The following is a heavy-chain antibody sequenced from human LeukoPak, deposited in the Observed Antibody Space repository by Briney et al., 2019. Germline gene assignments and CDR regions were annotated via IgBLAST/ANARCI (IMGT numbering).Heavy chain of an antibody. D-gene: IGHD6-19*01. CDR2: IYYSGST. CDR1: GGSISSYY. V-gene: IGHV4-59*08. CDR3: ARVGVYSSGSGGYFDY. Sequence: SETLSLTCTVSGGSISSYYWRWIRQPPGKGLEWIGYIYYSGSTNYNPSLKSRVTISVDTSKNQFSLKLSSVTAADTAVYYCARVGVYSSGSGGYFDYWGQGTLVTVSS. J-gene: IGHJ4*02.